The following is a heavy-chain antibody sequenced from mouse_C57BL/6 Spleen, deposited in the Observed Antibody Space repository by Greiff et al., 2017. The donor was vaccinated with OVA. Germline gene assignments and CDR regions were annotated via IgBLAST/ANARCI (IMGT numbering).Heavy chain of an antibody. CDR1: GYTFTDYY. Sequence: VQLQQSGPVLVKPGASVKMSCKASGYTFTDYYMNWVKQSHGKSLEWIGVINPYNGGTSYNQKFKGKATLTVDKSSSTAYMELNSLTSEDSAVYDCARRITTSYFDYWGQGTTLTVSS. D-gene: IGHD2-4*01. V-gene: IGHV1-19*01. J-gene: IGHJ2*01. CDR2: INPYNGGT. CDR3: ARRITTSYFDY.